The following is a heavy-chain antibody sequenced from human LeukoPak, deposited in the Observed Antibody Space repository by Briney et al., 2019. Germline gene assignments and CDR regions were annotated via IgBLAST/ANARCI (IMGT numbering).Heavy chain of an antibody. CDR3: ARDKYSYGPIAD. Sequence: QSGGSLRLSCAASGFTFSSYWMHWVRHAPGKGLVWVSRINSDGSSTSYADSVKGRFTISRDNAKNTLYLQMNSLRAEDTAVYYCARDKYSYGPIADWGQGTLVTVSS. V-gene: IGHV3-74*01. D-gene: IGHD5-18*01. J-gene: IGHJ4*02. CDR1: GFTFSSYW. CDR2: INSDGSST.